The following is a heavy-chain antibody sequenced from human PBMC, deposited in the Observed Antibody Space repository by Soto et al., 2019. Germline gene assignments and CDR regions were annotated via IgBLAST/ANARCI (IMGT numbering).Heavy chain of an antibody. D-gene: IGHD6-13*01. CDR2: ISYDGSNK. V-gene: IGHV3-30*18. Sequence: QVQLVESGGGVVQPGRSLRLSCAASGFTFSSYGMHWVRQAPGKGLEWVAVISYDGSNKYYADSVKGRFTISRDNSKNTLYLQMNSLRAEDTAEYYCAKDEQFRAAAGAFDYWGQGTLVTVSS. CDR3: AKDEQFRAAAGAFDY. CDR1: GFTFSSYG. J-gene: IGHJ4*02.